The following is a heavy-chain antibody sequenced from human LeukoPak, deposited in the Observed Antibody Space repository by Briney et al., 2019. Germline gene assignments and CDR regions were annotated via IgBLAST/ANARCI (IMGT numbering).Heavy chain of an antibody. J-gene: IGHJ4*02. Sequence: PGGSLRLSCAASGFTFNTYSMNWIRQPPGKGLEWIGEINHSGSTNYNPSLKSRVTILVDTSKNQFSLKLSSVTAADTAVYYCARGSFLVDPYFDYWGQGTLVTVSS. V-gene: IGHV4-34*01. CDR2: INHSGST. CDR1: GFTFNTYS. D-gene: IGHD5-12*01. CDR3: ARGSFLVDPYFDY.